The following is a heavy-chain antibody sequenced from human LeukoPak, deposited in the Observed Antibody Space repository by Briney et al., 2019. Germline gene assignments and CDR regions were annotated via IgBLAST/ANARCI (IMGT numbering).Heavy chain of an antibody. Sequence: PGGSLRLSCAASGFTFSSYAMSWVRQAPGKGLEWVSAMSGSGDFTYYADSVKGRFTISRDNSKNTVYLQMNSLRAEDTAVYYCATGSLFGGVIVLYYFDYWGQGTLVTVSS. CDR1: GFTFSSYA. V-gene: IGHV3-23*01. CDR2: MSGSGDFT. CDR3: ATGSLFGGVIVLYYFDY. D-gene: IGHD3-16*02. J-gene: IGHJ4*02.